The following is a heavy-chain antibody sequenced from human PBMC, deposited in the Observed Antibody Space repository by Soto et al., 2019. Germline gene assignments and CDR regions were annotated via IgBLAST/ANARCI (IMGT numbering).Heavy chain of an antibody. CDR2: INSDGSST. D-gene: IGHD6-25*01. Sequence: GGSLRLSCAASGFAFSSYWMHWVRQAPRKGLVWVLRINSDGSSTTYADSVKGRFTISRDNAKNTLYLQMNSLRAEDTAVYYCARVGYSSAWLGNYWGQGTLVTVS. J-gene: IGHJ4*02. CDR3: ARVGYSSAWLGNY. V-gene: IGHV3-74*01. CDR1: GFAFSSYW.